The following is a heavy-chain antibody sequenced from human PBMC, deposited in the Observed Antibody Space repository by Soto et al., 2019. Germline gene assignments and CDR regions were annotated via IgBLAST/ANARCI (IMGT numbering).Heavy chain of an antibody. CDR1: GFTFSVYA. CDR2: ISGGGGSK. D-gene: IGHD3-16*01. Sequence: VQLLQSGGGLVQPGGSLRLFCAASGFTFSVYAMSWVRQAPGKGLEWVSSISGGGGSKFYSDSVKGRFTISRDNSKNTLYLHMQSLGADDTAIYFCTKDLTSLGEWLVKGDAFDLWGQGTMVSVSS. CDR3: TKDLTSLGEWLVKGDAFDL. V-gene: IGHV3-23*01. J-gene: IGHJ3*01.